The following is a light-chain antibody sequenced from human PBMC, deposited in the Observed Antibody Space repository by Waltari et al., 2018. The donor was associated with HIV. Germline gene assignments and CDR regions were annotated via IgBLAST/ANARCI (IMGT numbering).Light chain of an antibody. CDR2: GAS. V-gene: IGKV3-20*01. CDR3: QQYGTSPRT. J-gene: IGKJ1*01. Sequence: EIVLTQPSGTLSSSPGERATLSCRASQSVSSRSLAWYQQRPGQAPRLLISGASSRATGIPDRFSGSGSGTDFTLTISRLEPEDFAVYYCQQYGTSPRTFGQGTKVEIK. CDR1: QSVSSRS.